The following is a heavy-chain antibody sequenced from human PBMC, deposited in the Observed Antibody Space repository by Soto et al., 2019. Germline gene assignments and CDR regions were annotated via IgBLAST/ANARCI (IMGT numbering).Heavy chain of an antibody. Sequence: EVQLLESGGGLVQPGGSLRLSCAASGFTFSSYAMSWVRQAPGKGLEWVSAISGSSDITYYADTVKGRFTISRDNSKNTRDRQMSSRRAEDTAVYYCAKGIWATVGAIAWGQGTLVSVSS. D-gene: IGHD1-26*01. CDR3: AKGIWATVGAIA. V-gene: IGHV3-23*01. CDR1: GFTFSSYA. CDR2: ISGSSDIT. J-gene: IGHJ5*02.